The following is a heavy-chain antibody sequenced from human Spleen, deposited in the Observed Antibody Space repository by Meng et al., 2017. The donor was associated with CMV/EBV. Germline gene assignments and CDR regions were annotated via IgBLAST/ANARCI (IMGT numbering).Heavy chain of an antibody. CDR1: GGSISSYY. V-gene: IGHV4-59*12. CDR2: IYYSGST. J-gene: IGHJ4*02. Sequence: GSLRLSCTVSGGSISSYYWSWIRQPPGKGLEWIGYIYYSGSTNYNPSLKSRVTISVDTSKNQFSLKLSSVTAADTAVYYCARVRKGYYMDDYFDYWGQGTLVTVSS. D-gene: IGHD2/OR15-2a*01. CDR3: ARVRKGYYMDDYFDY.